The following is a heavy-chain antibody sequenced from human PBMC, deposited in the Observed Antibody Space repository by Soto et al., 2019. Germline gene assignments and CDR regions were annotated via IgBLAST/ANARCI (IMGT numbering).Heavy chain of an antibody. D-gene: IGHD2-2*01. Sequence: PGGSLRLSCRASGFTFSSYAMSWVRQAPGQGLEWVSAISGSGGSTYYADSVKGRFTISRDNSKNTLYLQMNSLRAEDTAVYYCAKDLRDIVVVPAASWLSYYYYYYGMDVWGQGTTVTVSS. CDR2: ISGSGGST. CDR1: GFTFSSYA. V-gene: IGHV3-23*01. CDR3: AKDLRDIVVVPAASWLSYYYYYYGMDV. J-gene: IGHJ6*02.